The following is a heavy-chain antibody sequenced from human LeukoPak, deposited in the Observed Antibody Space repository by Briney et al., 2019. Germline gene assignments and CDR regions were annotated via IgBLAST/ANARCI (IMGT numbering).Heavy chain of an antibody. CDR1: GFTFSSYG. Sequence: PGGSLRLSCAATGFTFSSYGMHWVRQAPGKGLKRVAVIRYDGSNKYYADSVKGRFTIARDNSKNTLYLQMNSLRAEDTAVYYCAKGTGSSGYSFDYWGQGTLVTVSS. CDR2: IRYDGSNK. D-gene: IGHD3-22*01. V-gene: IGHV3-30*02. J-gene: IGHJ4*02. CDR3: AKGTGSSGYSFDY.